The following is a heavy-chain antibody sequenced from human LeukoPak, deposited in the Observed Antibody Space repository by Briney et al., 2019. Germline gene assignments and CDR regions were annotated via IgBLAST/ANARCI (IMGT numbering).Heavy chain of an antibody. CDR3: ARGVVIAPQTFDY. D-gene: IGHD2-21*01. Sequence: SETLSLTCTVSGGSIGSFYWSWIRQPPGRGLEWIGYIYYSGSTYYNPSLKSRVTISVDTSRNQFSLKLNSVTAADTAVYYCARGVVIAPQTFDYWGQGTLVTVSS. V-gene: IGHV4-59*01. J-gene: IGHJ4*02. CDR1: GGSIGSFY. CDR2: IYYSGST.